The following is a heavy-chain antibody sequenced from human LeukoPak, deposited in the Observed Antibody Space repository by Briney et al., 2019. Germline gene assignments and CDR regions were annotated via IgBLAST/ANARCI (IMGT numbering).Heavy chain of an antibody. D-gene: IGHD6-13*01. V-gene: IGHV3-53*01. J-gene: IGHJ4*02. CDR1: GFTFSSYA. CDR2: IYSGGST. Sequence: GGSLRLSCAASGFTFSSYAMHWVRQAPGKGLEWVSVIYSGGSTYYADSVKGRFTTSRDNSKNTLYLQMNSLRAEDTAVYYCARGIPYSSSSFDYWGQGTLVTVSS. CDR3: ARGIPYSSSSFDY.